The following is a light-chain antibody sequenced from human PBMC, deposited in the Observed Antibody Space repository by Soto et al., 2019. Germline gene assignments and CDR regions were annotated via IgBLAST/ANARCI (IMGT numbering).Light chain of an antibody. CDR1: VSDVGGYAS. J-gene: IGLJ1*01. CDR2: DVS. CDR3: TSYTRSSTYV. V-gene: IGLV2-14*03. Sequence: QSVLNQPASVSGSPGQSITISCTGTVSDVGGYASVSWYQQHPGKAPKLMIYDVSDRPSGVSNRFSGSKSGNTASLTISGLQAEDEADYYCTSYTRSSTYVFGTGTKVTVL.